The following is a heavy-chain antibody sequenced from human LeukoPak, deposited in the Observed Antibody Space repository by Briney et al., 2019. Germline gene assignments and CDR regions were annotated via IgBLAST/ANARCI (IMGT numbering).Heavy chain of an antibody. Sequence: ASVRVSCKASGYTFTSYEINWVRQANGQGLEWMGWMNPNSGHPAYAQKFQGRATMTSDTSRGTVFMDLKNLKSDDTAVYYCARGYQGMDVWGQGTTVTVSS. CDR2: MNPNSGHP. CDR3: ARGYQGMDV. CDR1: GYTFTSYE. V-gene: IGHV1-8*01. J-gene: IGHJ6*02.